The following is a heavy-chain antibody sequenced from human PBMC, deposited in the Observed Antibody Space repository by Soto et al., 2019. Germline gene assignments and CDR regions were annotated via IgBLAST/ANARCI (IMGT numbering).Heavy chain of an antibody. J-gene: IGHJ2*01. V-gene: IGHV4-31*03. CDR1: GGSISSGGYY. D-gene: IGHD2-2*01. CDR2: IYYSGST. CDR3: ARGRPFVVVPAANYWYFDL. Sequence: SETLSLTCTVSGGSISSGGYYWSWIRQHPGKGLEWIGYIYYSGSTYYNPSLKSRVTISVDTSKNQFSLKLSSVTAADTAVYYCARGRPFVVVPAANYWYFDLWGRGTLVTVSS.